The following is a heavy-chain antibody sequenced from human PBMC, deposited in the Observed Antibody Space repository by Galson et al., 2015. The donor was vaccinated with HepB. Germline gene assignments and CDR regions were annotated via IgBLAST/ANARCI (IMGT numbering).Heavy chain of an antibody. D-gene: IGHD6-13*01. Sequence: SLRLSCAASGFSFSSYGMNWVRQAPGKGLEWVSSISDSGGDTYYADSVKGRFTISRDNSKNTLYLQMNSLRAEDTAIYYCAKRVPYSSNSAYFDYWGQGTLVTVSS. CDR2: ISDSGGDT. CDR1: GFSFSSYG. CDR3: AKRVPYSSNSAYFDY. J-gene: IGHJ4*02. V-gene: IGHV3-23*01.